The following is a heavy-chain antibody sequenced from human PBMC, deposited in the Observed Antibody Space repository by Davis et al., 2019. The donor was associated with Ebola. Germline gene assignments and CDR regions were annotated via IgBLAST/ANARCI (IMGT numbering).Heavy chain of an antibody. CDR3: AVYDILTGFDY. CDR2: ISGSGGST. J-gene: IGHJ4*02. V-gene: IGHV3-23*01. D-gene: IGHD3-9*01. Sequence: PGGSLRLSCAASGFTFSSYAMSWVRQAPGKGLEWVSTISGSGGSTYYADSVKGRFTISRDNSKNTLYMQMNSLRAEDTAVYYCAVYDILTGFDYWGQGTLVTVSS. CDR1: GFTFSSYA.